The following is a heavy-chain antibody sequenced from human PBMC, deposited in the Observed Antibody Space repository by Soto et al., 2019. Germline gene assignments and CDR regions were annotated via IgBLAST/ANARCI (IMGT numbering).Heavy chain of an antibody. CDR3: ASNATADDAFDI. CDR1: GFTFSSYS. D-gene: IGHD2-21*02. V-gene: IGHV3-21*01. CDR2: ISSSSSYI. Sequence: GGSLRLSCAASGFTFSSYSMNWVRQAPGKGLEWVSSISSSSSYIYYADSVKGRFTISRDNAKNSLYLQMNSLRAEDTAVYYCASNATADDAFDIWGQGTMVTVSS. J-gene: IGHJ3*02.